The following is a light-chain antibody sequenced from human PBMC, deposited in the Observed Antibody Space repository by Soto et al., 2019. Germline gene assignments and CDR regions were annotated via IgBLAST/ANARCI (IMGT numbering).Light chain of an antibody. V-gene: IGLV1-44*01. CDR3: ATWDDSVKGWV. CDR2: SDS. Sequence: QSVLTQPPSASGTPGQRVTIACSGSSSNIGTNNVRWYQQFPGTAPKILLYSDSQRPSGVPDRFSCSKSGTSASLAISGLQAEDESDYYCATWDDSVKGWVFGGGTKVTVL. CDR1: SSNIGTNN. J-gene: IGLJ3*02.